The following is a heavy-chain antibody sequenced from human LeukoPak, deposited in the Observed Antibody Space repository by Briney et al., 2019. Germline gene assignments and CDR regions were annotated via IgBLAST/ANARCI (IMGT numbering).Heavy chain of an antibody. CDR2: INEDGSEK. Sequence: PGGSLRLSCASSGFTFSTYWLSWVRQAPGKGLEWVGNINEDGSEKYFGDPVKGRFTISRDNAKSSLYLEMNRLRVEDTAVYYCAGDRSGYQWGQDTPLTLSS. D-gene: IGHD3-22*01. CDR3: AGDRSGYQ. CDR1: GFTFSTYW. V-gene: IGHV3-7*01. J-gene: IGHJ1*01.